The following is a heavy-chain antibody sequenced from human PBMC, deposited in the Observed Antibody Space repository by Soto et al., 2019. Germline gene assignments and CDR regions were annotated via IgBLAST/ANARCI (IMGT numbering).Heavy chain of an antibody. D-gene: IGHD3-3*01. CDR3: AIVKQTYYAFCSGYYSWYYYYGMDV. CDR2: IKRDGSET. CDR1: GFTFSSYW. J-gene: IGHJ6*02. Sequence: EVQLVESGGGLVQPGGPLSLSCAASGFTFSSYWMSWFRRAPGKGLARVANIKRDGSETYYVDSVQGRFTISRDKAKNSMYLEMHSMRAEDTAVSYCAIVKQTYYAFCSGYYSWYYYYGMDVWGQGTTVTVS. V-gene: IGHV3-7*03.